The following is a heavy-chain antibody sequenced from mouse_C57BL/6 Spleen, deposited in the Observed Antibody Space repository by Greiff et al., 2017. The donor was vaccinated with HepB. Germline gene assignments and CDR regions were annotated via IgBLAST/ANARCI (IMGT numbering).Heavy chain of an antibody. CDR3: ARGAYSNYHAMDY. CDR2: IDPSDSYT. CDR1: GYTFTSYW. J-gene: IGHJ4*01. D-gene: IGHD2-5*01. Sequence: QVQLKQSGAELVKPGASVKLSCKASGYTFTSYWMQWVKQRPGQGLEWIGEIDPSDSYTNYNQKFKGKATLTVDTSSSTAYMQLSSLTSEDSAVYYCARGAYSNYHAMDYWGQGTSVTVSS. V-gene: IGHV1-50*01.